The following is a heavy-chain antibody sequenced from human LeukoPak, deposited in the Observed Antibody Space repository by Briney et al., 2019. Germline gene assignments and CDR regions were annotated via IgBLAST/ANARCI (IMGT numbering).Heavy chain of an antibody. J-gene: IGHJ5*02. Sequence: GASVKVSCKASGGTFSSYAISWVRQAPGQGLEWMGWINPNSGGSNYAQKFQGRVTMTRDTSISTAYMELSRLRSDDTAVYYCARSLLWFGELNWFDPWGHGTLVTVSS. CDR1: GGTFSSYA. V-gene: IGHV1-2*02. CDR3: ARSLLWFGELNWFDP. D-gene: IGHD3-10*01. CDR2: INPNSGGS.